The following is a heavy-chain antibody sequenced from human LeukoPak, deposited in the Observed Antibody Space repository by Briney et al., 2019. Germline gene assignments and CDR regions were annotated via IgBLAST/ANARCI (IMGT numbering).Heavy chain of an antibody. CDR1: GGSISSGGYS. J-gene: IGHJ4*02. Sequence: SQTLSLTCAVSGGSISSGGYSWSWIRQPPGKGLEWIGEINHSGSTNYNPSLKSRVTISVDTSKNQFSLKLSSVTAADTAVYYCARVPPTYDSSGFYLDYWGQGTLVTVSS. D-gene: IGHD3-22*01. CDR3: ARVPPTYDSSGFYLDY. CDR2: INHSGST. V-gene: IGHV4-30-2*01.